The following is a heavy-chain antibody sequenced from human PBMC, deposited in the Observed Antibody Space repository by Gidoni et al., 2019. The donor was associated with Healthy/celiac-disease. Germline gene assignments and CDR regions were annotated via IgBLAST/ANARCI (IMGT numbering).Heavy chain of an antibody. CDR2: INPSGGST. CDR3: ARVLGDSGSYYGAFDI. V-gene: IGHV1-46*01. J-gene: IGHJ3*02. D-gene: IGHD1-26*01. Sequence: QGLEWMGIINPSGGSTSYAQKFQGRVTMTRDTSTSTVYMELSSLRSEDTDVYYCARVLGDSGSYYGAFDIWGQGTMVTVSS.